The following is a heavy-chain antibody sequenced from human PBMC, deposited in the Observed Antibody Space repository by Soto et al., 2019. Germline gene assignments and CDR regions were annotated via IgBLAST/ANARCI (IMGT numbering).Heavy chain of an antibody. D-gene: IGHD3-22*01. CDR1: GGSISSGDYY. CDR3: ARNSYYYYDSSGSNAHFDY. CDR2: IYYSGST. Sequence: SETLSLTCTVSGGSISSGDYYWSWIRQPPGKGLEWIGYIYYSGSTYYNPSLKSRVTISVDTSKNQFSLKLSSVTAADTAVYYCARNSYYYYDSSGSNAHFDYWGQGTLVTVSS. V-gene: IGHV4-30-4*01. J-gene: IGHJ4*02.